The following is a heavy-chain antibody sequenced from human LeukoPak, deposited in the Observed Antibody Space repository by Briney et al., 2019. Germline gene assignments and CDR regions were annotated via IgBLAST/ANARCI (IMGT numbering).Heavy chain of an antibody. CDR1: GYTFTGYY. Sequence: GASVKVSCTASGYTFTGYYMHWVRQAPGQGLEWMGWINPNSGGTNYAQKFQGRVTMTRDTSISTAYMELSRLRSDDTAVYYCARGKRVAARPTVFDCWGQGTLVTVSS. D-gene: IGHD6-6*01. CDR2: INPNSGGT. V-gene: IGHV1-2*02. CDR3: ARGKRVAARPTVFDC. J-gene: IGHJ4*02.